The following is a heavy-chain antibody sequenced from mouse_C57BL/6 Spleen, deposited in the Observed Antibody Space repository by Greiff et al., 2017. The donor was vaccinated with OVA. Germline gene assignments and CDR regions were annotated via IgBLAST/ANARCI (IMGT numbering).Heavy chain of an antibody. CDR1: GYTFTSYW. CDR3: ARVTTVVPYFDY. Sequence: QVQLQQSGAELVMPGASVKLSCKASGYTFTSYWMHWVKQRPGQGLEWIGEIDPSDSYTNYNQKFKGKSTLTVDKSSSTAYMQLSSLTSEDSAVYYCARVTTVVPYFDYWGQGTTLTVSS. D-gene: IGHD1-1*01. V-gene: IGHV1-69*01. CDR2: IDPSDSYT. J-gene: IGHJ2*01.